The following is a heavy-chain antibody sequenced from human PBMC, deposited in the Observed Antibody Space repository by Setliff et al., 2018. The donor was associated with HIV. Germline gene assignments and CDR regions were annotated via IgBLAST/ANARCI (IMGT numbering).Heavy chain of an antibody. CDR3: ARYRSKLDWFDP. CDR2: IHSTGTPGTP. Sequence: PSETLSLTCTVSGSSVTNDYWSWIRQPAGKGLELIGRIHSTGTPGTPNHNPSLKSRVTMSVDTSKNQFSLKLSSVTAADTAVYYCARYRSKLDWFDPWGQGTLVTVSS. D-gene: IGHD1-26*01. V-gene: IGHV4-4*07. J-gene: IGHJ5*02. CDR1: GSSVTNDY.